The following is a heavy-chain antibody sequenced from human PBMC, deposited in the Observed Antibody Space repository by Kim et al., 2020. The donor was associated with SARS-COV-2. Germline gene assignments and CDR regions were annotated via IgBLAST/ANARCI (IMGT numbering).Heavy chain of an antibody. V-gene: IGHV3-49*02. CDR3: TSGNYYDSSGYWAVDI. D-gene: IGHD3-22*01. Sequence: VKGRFTISRDDSKSIAYLQMNSLKTEDTAVYYCTSGNYYDSSGYWAVDIWGQGTMVTVSS. J-gene: IGHJ3*02.